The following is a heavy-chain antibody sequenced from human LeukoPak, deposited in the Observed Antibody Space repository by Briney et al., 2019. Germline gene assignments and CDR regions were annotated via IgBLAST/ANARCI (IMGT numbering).Heavy chain of an antibody. CDR3: ARGEGPYDYVWGSWVY. CDR1: GYTFTSYG. Sequence: GASVKVSCKASGYTFTSYGVSWVRQAPGQGLEWMGWISAYNGNTNYAQKLQGRVTMTTDTSTSTAYMELRSLRSDDTAAYYCARGEGPYDYVWGSWVYWGQGTLVTVSS. CDR2: ISAYNGNT. D-gene: IGHD3-16*01. J-gene: IGHJ4*02. V-gene: IGHV1-18*01.